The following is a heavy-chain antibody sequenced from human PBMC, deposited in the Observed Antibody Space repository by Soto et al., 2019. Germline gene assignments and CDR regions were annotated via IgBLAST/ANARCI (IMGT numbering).Heavy chain of an antibody. D-gene: IGHD2-2*01. J-gene: IGHJ4*02. CDR1: GFTFSSYA. CDR2: ISGSGGST. V-gene: IGHV3-23*01. CDR3: AKGRGRYCSSTSCYFDY. Sequence: EVQLLESGGGLVQPGGSLRLSCAASGFTFSSYAMSWVRQAPGKGLEWVSAISGSGGSTYYADSVKGRFTISRDNSKNTLYLQMYSLRAEDTAVYYCAKGRGRYCSSTSCYFDYWGQGTLVTVSS.